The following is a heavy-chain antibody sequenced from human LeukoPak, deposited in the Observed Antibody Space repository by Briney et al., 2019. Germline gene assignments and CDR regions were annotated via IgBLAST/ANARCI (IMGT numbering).Heavy chain of an antibody. Sequence: PGGSLRLSCAASGFTFSSYGMHWVRQAPGKGLEWVAVISYDGSNKYYADSVKGRFTISRDNSKSTLYLQMNSLRAEDTAVYYCAKVVATSLPDYWGQGTLVTVSS. CDR3: AKVVATSLPDY. D-gene: IGHD5-12*01. V-gene: IGHV3-30*18. CDR1: GFTFSSYG. J-gene: IGHJ4*02. CDR2: ISYDGSNK.